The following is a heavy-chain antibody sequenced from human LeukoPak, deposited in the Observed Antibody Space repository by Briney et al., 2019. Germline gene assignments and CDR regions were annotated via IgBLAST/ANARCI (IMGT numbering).Heavy chain of an antibody. CDR2: IYFNGSIYHSGST. D-gene: IGHD5-18*01. Sequence: SETLSLTCIVSGDSISNYFWSWIRQPPGKGLEWIGYIYFNGSIYHSGSTAYNPSLRGRVTISLDSSKKHFSLHLTSVTAADTAIYYCARISAVDYLFDFWGLGTLVTVSS. CDR1: GDSISNYF. J-gene: IGHJ4*02. CDR3: ARISAVDYLFDF. V-gene: IGHV4-59*01.